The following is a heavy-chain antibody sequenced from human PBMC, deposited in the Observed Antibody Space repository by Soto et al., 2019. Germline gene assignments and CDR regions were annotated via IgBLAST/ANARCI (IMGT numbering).Heavy chain of an antibody. D-gene: IGHD3-10*01. CDR2: IYYSGST. J-gene: IGHJ3*02. CDR1: GGSVSSDSYY. Sequence: PSETLSLTCTVSGGSVSSDSYYWSWIRQPPGKGLEWIGYIYYSGSTKYNPSLKSRVTISVDTSKNQFSLKLSSVTAADTAVYYCARDGITEPAAFDIWGQGTMVTVSS. CDR3: ARDGITEPAAFDI. V-gene: IGHV4-61*01.